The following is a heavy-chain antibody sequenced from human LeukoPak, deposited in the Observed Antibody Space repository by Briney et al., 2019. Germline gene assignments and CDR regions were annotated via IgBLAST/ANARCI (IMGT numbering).Heavy chain of an antibody. V-gene: IGHV3-23*01. J-gene: IGHJ5*02. Sequence: GGSLRLSCAASGFAFSSYAMSWVRQAPGRGLEWVSHISGSGGSTHYADSVKGRFTISRDNSKNTLYLQMNSLRAEDTAVYYCAKEPYSSSGSRYWFDPWGQGTLVTVSS. CDR3: AKEPYSSSGSRYWFDP. CDR1: GFAFSSYA. CDR2: ISGSGGST. D-gene: IGHD6-13*01.